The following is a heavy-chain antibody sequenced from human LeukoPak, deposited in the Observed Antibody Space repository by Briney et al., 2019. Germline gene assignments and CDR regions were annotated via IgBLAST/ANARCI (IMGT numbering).Heavy chain of an antibody. J-gene: IGHJ4*02. CDR2: IIPIFGTA. D-gene: IGHD5-12*01. CDR3: AGGHVDIVATITYFDY. V-gene: IGHV1-69*13. CDR1: GGTFSSYA. Sequence: SVKVSCKASGGTFSSYAISWVRQAPGQGLEWMGGIIPIFGTANYAQKFQGRVTITADESTSTAYMELSSLRSEDTAVYYCAGGHVDIVATITYFDYWGQGTLVTVSS.